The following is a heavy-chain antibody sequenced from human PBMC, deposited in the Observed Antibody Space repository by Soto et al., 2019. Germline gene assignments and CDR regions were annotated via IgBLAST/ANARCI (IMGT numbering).Heavy chain of an antibody. Sequence: VKVSCKASGGTFSSYAISWVRQAPGQGLEWMGGIIPIFGTANYAQKFQGRVTITADESTSTAYTELSSLRSEDTAVYYCARHVPAAGYYYGMDVWGQGTTVTVSS. CDR1: GGTFSSYA. V-gene: IGHV1-69*01. CDR3: ARHVPAAGYYYGMDV. CDR2: IIPIFGTA. D-gene: IGHD2-2*01. J-gene: IGHJ6*02.